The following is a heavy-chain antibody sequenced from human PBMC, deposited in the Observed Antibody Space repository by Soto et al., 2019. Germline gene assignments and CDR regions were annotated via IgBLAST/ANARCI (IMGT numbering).Heavy chain of an antibody. Sequence: QVQLQESGPGLVKPSGTLSLTCGVSVSGGSMSSNNWWSWVRQSPGKGPEWIGEIYHTESTHYNPSLKSRVTILIEKSKNQFSLKLSSVTAADTAVYYCARRSRSWFDAWGPGTLVTVSS. CDR2: IYHTEST. V-gene: IGHV4-4*02. CDR3: ARRSRSWFDA. J-gene: IGHJ5*02. CDR1: GGSMSSNNW. D-gene: IGHD1-1*01.